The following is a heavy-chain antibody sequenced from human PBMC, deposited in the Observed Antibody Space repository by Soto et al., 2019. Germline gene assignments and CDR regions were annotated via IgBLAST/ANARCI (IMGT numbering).Heavy chain of an antibody. V-gene: IGHV3-30*18. CDR3: AKEVHCGGGSCSWSEGFDY. J-gene: IGHJ4*02. Sequence: QVQLVESGGGVVQPGRSLRLSCAASGFIFSSYGMHWVRQAPGKGLEWVAVISYEGSHTYYADSVKGRFTITRDNSKNTLYLQMNSLRPEDTAVYYCAKEVHCGGGSCSWSEGFDYWSQGTLLTVSS. D-gene: IGHD2-15*01. CDR1: GFIFSSYG. CDR2: ISYEGSHT.